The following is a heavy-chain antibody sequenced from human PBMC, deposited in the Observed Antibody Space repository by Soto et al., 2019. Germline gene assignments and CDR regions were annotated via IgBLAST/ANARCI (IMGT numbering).Heavy chain of an antibody. J-gene: IGHJ4*02. CDR1: GFTFSGHY. CDR2: ILSDGIDP. V-gene: IGHV3-74*01. CDR3: ARFGCSATSCLDY. D-gene: IGHD2-15*01. Sequence: EVQLVESGGGLVQPGGSLRLSCAASGFTFSGHYMHWVRQAPGKGLAWVSRILSDGIDPRYEDSVKGRFTISRDNAKNRLDLQMDSLRAEDTAVYYCARFGCSATSCLDYWGQGTLVTVSS.